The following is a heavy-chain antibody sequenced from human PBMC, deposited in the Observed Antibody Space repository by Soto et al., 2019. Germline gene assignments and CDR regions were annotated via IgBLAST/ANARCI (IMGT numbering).Heavy chain of an antibody. Sequence: DVQLLESGGHLVQPGGSLRLSCAASGFTFSSYAMSWVRQAPGKGLEWVSSVSAGGDMTYYSDSVKGRFTISRDNSNNVLFLQMNSLRIEGTALYYCARGDRGGSGSPASYYYSGLDVWGQGTTVTVS. V-gene: IGHV3-23*01. CDR3: ARGDRGGSGSPASYYYSGLDV. D-gene: IGHD2-15*01. CDR1: GFTFSSYA. J-gene: IGHJ6*02. CDR2: VSAGGDMT.